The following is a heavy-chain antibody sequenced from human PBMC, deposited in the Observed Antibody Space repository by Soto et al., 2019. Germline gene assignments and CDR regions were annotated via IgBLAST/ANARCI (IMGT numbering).Heavy chain of an antibody. J-gene: IGHJ5*02. CDR2: INHSGST. D-gene: IGHD3-9*01. Sequence: SETLSLTCAVYGGSFSGYYWSWMRQPPGKGLEWIGEINHSGSTNYNPSLKSRVTISVDTSKNQFSLKLSSVTAADTAVYFCAIRKYFNKKRGKDPGGQGTRVTVS. CDR1: GGSFSGYY. V-gene: IGHV4-34*01. CDR3: AIRKYFNKKRGKDP.